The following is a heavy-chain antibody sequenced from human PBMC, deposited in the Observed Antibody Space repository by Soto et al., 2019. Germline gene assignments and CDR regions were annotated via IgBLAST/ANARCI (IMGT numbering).Heavy chain of an antibody. V-gene: IGHV1-46*01. Sequence: ASVKVSCKASGYTFTSYYMHWVRQAPGQGLEWMGIINPSGDSTSYAQKFQGRVTMTRDTSTSTVYMELSSLRSEDTAVYYCARETPPYYYDSSGYPLMDVWGQGTTVTVSS. CDR2: INPSGDST. CDR1: GYTFTSYY. D-gene: IGHD3-22*01. J-gene: IGHJ6*02. CDR3: ARETPPYYYDSSGYPLMDV.